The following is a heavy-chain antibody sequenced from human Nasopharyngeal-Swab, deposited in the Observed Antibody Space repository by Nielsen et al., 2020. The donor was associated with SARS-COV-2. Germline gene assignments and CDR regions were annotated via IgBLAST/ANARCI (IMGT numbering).Heavy chain of an antibody. V-gene: IGHV4-31*03. CDR2: IYYSGST. Sequence: SETLSLTCTVSGGSISSGGYYWSWIRQHPGKGLEWIGYIYYSGSTYYNPSLKSRVTISVDTSKNQFSLKLSSVTAADTAVYYCARDGYSYSYYFDYWGQGTLVTVSS. D-gene: IGHD5-18*01. CDR3: ARDGYSYSYYFDY. J-gene: IGHJ4*02. CDR1: GGSISSGGYY.